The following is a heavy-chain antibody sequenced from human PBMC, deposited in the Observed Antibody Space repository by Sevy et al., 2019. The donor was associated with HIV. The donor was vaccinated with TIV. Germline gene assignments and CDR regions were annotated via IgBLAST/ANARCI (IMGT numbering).Heavy chain of an antibody. CDR1: GGSISSYY. CDR3: ARWYYDILTGYSVFDY. D-gene: IGHD3-9*01. Sequence: SETLSLTCTVSGGSISSYYWSWIRQPPGKGLEWIGYIYYSGSTNYNPSLKSRVTISVDTSKNQFSLKLSSVTAADTPVYYCARWYYDILTGYSVFDYWGQGTLVTVSS. V-gene: IGHV4-59*01. J-gene: IGHJ4*02. CDR2: IYYSGST.